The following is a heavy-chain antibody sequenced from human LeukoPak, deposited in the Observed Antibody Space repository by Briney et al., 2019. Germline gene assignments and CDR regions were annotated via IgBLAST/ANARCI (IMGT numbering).Heavy chain of an antibody. J-gene: IGHJ4*02. CDR3: ARVLSGSNFDY. CDR2: IYTSGST. Sequence: SETLTLTCTVSGGSISSGSYYWSWIRQPAGKGLEWIGRIYTSGSTNYNPSLKSRVTISVDTSKNQFSLKLSSVTAADTAVYYCARVLSGSNFDYWGQGTLVTVSS. D-gene: IGHD3-22*01. V-gene: IGHV4-61*02. CDR1: GGSISSGSYY.